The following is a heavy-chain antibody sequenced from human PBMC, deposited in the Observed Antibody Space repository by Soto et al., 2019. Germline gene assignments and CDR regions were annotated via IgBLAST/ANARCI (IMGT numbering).Heavy chain of an antibody. CDR2: FDPEDGET. CDR1: GYTLTELS. J-gene: IGHJ4*02. V-gene: IGHV1-24*01. Sequence: ASVKVSCKVSGYTLTELSMHWVQQAPGKGLEWMGGFDPEDGETIYAQKFQGRVTMTEDTSTDTAYMELSSLRSEDTAVYYCATESYGIAARDPVPFDYWGQGTLVTVSS. CDR3: ATESYGIAARDPVPFDY. D-gene: IGHD6-6*01.